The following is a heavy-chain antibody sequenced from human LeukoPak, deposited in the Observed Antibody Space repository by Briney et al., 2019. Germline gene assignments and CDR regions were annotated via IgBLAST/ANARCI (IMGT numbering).Heavy chain of an antibody. Sequence: GGTLRLSCAASGFTFSSYGMSWVRQAPGKGLEWVSAISGGAISTYYADSVKGRFTISRDNSKNTLYLQMNSLRAEDTAVYDCAKSEVITMMVVFIPSFDYGAQEPLVTVSP. CDR1: GFTFSSYG. CDR2: ISGGAIST. D-gene: IGHD3-22*01. V-gene: IGHV3-23*01. CDR3: AKSEVITMMVVFIPSFDY. J-gene: IGHJ4*02.